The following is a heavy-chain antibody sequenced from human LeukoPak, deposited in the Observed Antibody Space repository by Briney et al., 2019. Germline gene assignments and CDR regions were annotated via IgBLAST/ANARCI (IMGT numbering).Heavy chain of an antibody. CDR2: IKQDGSEK. D-gene: IGHD5-12*01. CDR1: GFTFTSYW. Sequence: GGSLRLSCAASGFTFTSYWMSWVRQAPGKGLEWVANIKQDGSEKYYVDSVKGRFTISRDSAKNSLYLQMNSLRAEDTAVYYCARVHGDYNYFYMDVWGKGTTVTVSS. J-gene: IGHJ6*03. V-gene: IGHV3-7*01. CDR3: ARVHGDYNYFYMDV.